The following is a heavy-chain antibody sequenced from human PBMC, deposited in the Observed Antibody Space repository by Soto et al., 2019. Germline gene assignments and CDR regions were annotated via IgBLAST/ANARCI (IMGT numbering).Heavy chain of an antibody. J-gene: IGHJ6*02. D-gene: IGHD5-12*01. CDR3: AKDLGIVATIRNPGNYYYYGMDV. CDR1: GFTFSSYA. Sequence: GGSLRLSCAASGFTFSSYAMSWVRQAPGKGLEWVSAISGSGGSTYYADSVKGRFTISRDNSKNTLYLQMNSLRAEDTAVYYCAKDLGIVATIRNPGNYYYYGMDVWGQGTTVTVSS. V-gene: IGHV3-23*01. CDR2: ISGSGGST.